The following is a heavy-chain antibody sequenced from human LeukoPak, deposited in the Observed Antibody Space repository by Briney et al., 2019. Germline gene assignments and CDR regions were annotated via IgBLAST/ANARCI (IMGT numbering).Heavy chain of an antibody. J-gene: IGHJ3*02. CDR1: GGSISSYY. V-gene: IGHV4-59*01. CDR3: ARGRMVAAAQADAFDI. Sequence: SETLSLTRTVSGGSISSYYWSWVRQPPGKGLEWIGYIYYSGSTNYNPSLKSRVTISVDTSKNQFSLKLSSVTAADTAVYYCARGRMVAAAQADAFDIWGQGTMVTVSS. D-gene: IGHD6-13*01. CDR2: IYYSGST.